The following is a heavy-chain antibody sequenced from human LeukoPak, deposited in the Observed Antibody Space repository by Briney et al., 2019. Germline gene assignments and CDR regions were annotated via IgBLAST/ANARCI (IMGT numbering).Heavy chain of an antibody. Sequence: PSETLSLTCTVSGGSISSSSYYWGWIRQPPGKGLEWIGSIYYSGSTYYNPSLKSRVTISVDTSKNQFSLKLSSVTAAGTAMYYCPRQGWGYTMVRGPPPYYFDYWGQGTLVTVSS. CDR1: GGSISSSSYY. CDR3: PRQGWGYTMVRGPPPYYFDY. D-gene: IGHD3-10*01. V-gene: IGHV4-39*01. CDR2: IYYSGST. J-gene: IGHJ4*02.